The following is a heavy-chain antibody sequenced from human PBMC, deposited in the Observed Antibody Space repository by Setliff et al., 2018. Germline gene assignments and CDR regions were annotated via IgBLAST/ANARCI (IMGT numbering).Heavy chain of an antibody. CDR2: ISSSGSTI. Sequence: LRLSCAASGLPVSGNYMSWIRQAPGKGREWVSYISSSGSTIYYADSVKGRFTISRDNAKNSLDLQMNSLRAEDTAVYYCARETLPYYFDYWGQGTLVTVSS. V-gene: IGHV3-11*04. J-gene: IGHJ4*02. CDR3: ARETLPYYFDY. CDR1: GLPVSGNY.